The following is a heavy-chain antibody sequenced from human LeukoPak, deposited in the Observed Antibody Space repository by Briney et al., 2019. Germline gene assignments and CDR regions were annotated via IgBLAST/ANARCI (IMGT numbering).Heavy chain of an antibody. D-gene: IGHD1-26*01. CDR2: ISSNGGST. J-gene: IGHJ4*02. Sequence: GGSLRLSCAASGFTFSSYAMYWVRQAPGKGLEYVSGISSNGGSTYYANSVKGRFTISRDNSKNTLYLQMGSLRAEDMAVYYCARVGSGSYHMDYFDYWGRGTLVTVSS. CDR3: ARVGSGSYHMDYFDY. CDR1: GFTFSSYA. V-gene: IGHV3-64*01.